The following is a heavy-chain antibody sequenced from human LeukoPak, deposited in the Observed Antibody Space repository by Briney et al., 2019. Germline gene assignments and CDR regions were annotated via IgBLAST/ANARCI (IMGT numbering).Heavy chain of an antibody. CDR2: IYPSGST. CDR3: ARDGFGSNSVYYYYYYMDV. V-gene: IGHV4-61*02. Sequence: SETLSLTCTVSGGSISSGSYYWSWIRQPAGKGLEWIGRIYPSGSTNYNPSLKSRVTISVDTYKNKFSLKLRSVTAADTAAYSCARDGFGSNSVYYYYYYMDVWGKGTTATVSS. CDR1: GGSISSGSYY. J-gene: IGHJ6*03. D-gene: IGHD2/OR15-2a*01.